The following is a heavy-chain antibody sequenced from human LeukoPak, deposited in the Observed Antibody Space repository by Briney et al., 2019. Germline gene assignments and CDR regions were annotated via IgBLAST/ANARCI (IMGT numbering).Heavy chain of an antibody. CDR2: VSSSSSYI. CDR3: ARGHDIGY. CDR1: GFNFRNSW. J-gene: IGHJ4*02. D-gene: IGHD3-9*01. V-gene: IGHV3-21*01. Sequence: GGSLRLSCVASGFNFRNSWMSWVRQAPGKGLEWVSSVSSSSSYIYYADSVKGRFTISRDNAKNSLSLQMNSLRAEDTAVYYCARGHDIGYWGQGTLVTVSS.